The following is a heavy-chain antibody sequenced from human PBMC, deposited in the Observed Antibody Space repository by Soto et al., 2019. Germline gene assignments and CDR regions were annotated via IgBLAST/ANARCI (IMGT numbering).Heavy chain of an antibody. CDR3: ARVLASYYDSSGYYPLDY. D-gene: IGHD3-22*01. J-gene: IGHJ4*02. CDR2: ISSSSSYI. CDR1: GFTFSSAW. Sequence: GGSLRLSCAASGFTFSSAWMHWVRQAQGKGLEWVSSISSSSSYIYYADSVKGRFTISRDNAKNSLYLQMNSLRAEDTAVYYCARVLASYYDSSGYYPLDYWGQGTLVTVSS. V-gene: IGHV3-21*01.